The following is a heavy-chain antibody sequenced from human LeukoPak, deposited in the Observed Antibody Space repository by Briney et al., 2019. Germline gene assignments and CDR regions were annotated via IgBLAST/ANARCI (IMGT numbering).Heavy chain of an antibody. J-gene: IGHJ4*02. V-gene: IGHV3-30-3*01. CDR3: ARNRRPHSTSCLFDY. CDR1: GFTFSSYA. D-gene: IGHD2-2*01. Sequence: GGSLRLSCAASGFTFSSYAMHWVRQAPGKGLEWVAVISYDGSNKYYADSVKGRFTISRDNSKNTLYLQMNSLRAEDTAVYYCARNRRPHSTSCLFDYGGQGTLVTVS. CDR2: ISYDGSNK.